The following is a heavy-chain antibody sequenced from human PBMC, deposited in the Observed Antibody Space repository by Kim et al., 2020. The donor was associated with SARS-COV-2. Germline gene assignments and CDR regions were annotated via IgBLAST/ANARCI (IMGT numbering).Heavy chain of an antibody. D-gene: IGHD3-22*01. CDR3: ARVRYYDSSGYYPDY. CDR2: IYYSGST. CDR1: GGSISRGSYY. J-gene: IGHJ4*02. Sequence: SETLSLTCTVSGGSISRGSYYWSWIRQHPGKGLEWIGYIYYSGSTYYKPSLKSRVTISIDTSKNQFSLKLSSVTAADTAVYYCARVRYYDSSGYYPDYWGQGTLVTVSS. V-gene: IGHV4-31*03.